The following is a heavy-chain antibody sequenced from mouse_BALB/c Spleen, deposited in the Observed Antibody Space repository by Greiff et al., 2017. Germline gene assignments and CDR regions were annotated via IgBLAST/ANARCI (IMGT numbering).Heavy chain of an antibody. D-gene: IGHD3-3*01. J-gene: IGHJ4*01. V-gene: IGHV1-62-2*01. CDR1: GYTFTEYI. CDR3: ARGGGPRYAMDY. Sequence: QVQLQQSGAELVKPGASVKLSCKASGYTFTEYIIHWLKQRSGQGLEWIGWFYPGSGSIKYNEKFKDKATLTADKSSSTVYMELSRLTSEDSAIYYCARGGGPRYAMDYWGQGTSVTVSS. CDR2: FYPGSGSI.